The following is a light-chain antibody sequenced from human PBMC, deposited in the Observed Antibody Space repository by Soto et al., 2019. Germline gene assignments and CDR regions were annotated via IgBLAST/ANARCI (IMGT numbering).Light chain of an antibody. Sequence: DIVLTQSPATLSLSPGERATLSCGASQTVSSKYLAWYQQKPGLAPRLLIYGASNRATGIPDRFSGSGSGTDFTLTFSRLDPEDFAVYYCQHYGGSQGTFGQGTKVDIK. CDR2: GAS. CDR3: QHYGGSQGT. J-gene: IGKJ1*01. CDR1: QTVSSKY. V-gene: IGKV3D-20*01.